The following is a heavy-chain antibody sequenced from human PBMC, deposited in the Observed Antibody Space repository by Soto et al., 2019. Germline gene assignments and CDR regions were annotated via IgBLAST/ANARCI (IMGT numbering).Heavy chain of an antibody. D-gene: IGHD3-22*01. CDR1: GYTFTGYY. J-gene: IGHJ3*02. CDR3: ARADYYDSSGYASNAFDI. CDR2: INPNSGGT. Sequence: ASVKVSCKASGYTFTGYYMHWVRQAPGQGLEWMGWINPNSGGTNYAQKFQGWVTMTRDTSISTAYMELSRLRSDDTAVYYCARADYYDSSGYASNAFDIGGQGTMFTVSS. V-gene: IGHV1-2*04.